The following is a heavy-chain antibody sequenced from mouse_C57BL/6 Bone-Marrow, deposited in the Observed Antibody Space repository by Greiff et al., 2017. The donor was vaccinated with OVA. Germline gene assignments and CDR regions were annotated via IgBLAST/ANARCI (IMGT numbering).Heavy chain of an antibody. D-gene: IGHD1-1*01. CDR3: ARDELITTVVSHFDY. Sequence: QVQLQQSGPELVKPGASVKISCKASGYTFTDYYINWVKQRPGQGLEWIGWIFPGSGSTYYNEKFKGKATLTVDKSSSTAYMFLSSLTSEDSSVYFCARDELITTVVSHFDYWGQGTTLTVSS. J-gene: IGHJ2*01. CDR2: IFPGSGST. V-gene: IGHV1-75*01. CDR1: GYTFTDYY.